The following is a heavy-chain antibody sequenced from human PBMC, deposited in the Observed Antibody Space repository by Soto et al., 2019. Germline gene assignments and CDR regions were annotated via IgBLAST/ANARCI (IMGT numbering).Heavy chain of an antibody. Sequence: GESLKISCKGSGYSFASHWVAWVRQMPEKGLEWIGTIYPGDSDTKYSSAFRGHVTISADTSVSTAYLQWRSLEATDSAIYYCARYSGSYWHYLDFWGQGXLVTVHS. CDR1: GYSFASHW. CDR3: ARYSGSYWHYLDF. CDR2: IYPGDSDT. D-gene: IGHD1-26*01. V-gene: IGHV5-51*01. J-gene: IGHJ4*02.